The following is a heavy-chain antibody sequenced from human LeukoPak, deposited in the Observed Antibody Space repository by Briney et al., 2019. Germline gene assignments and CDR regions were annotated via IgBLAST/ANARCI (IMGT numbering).Heavy chain of an antibody. CDR1: GYTFTSYG. Sequence: GASVKVSCKASGYTFTSYGISWVRQAPGQGLEWMGWISAYNGNTNYAQKLQGRVTMTTDTSTSTAYMELRSLRSDDTAVYYCASGAWGSYPSDAFDIWGQGTMVTVSS. V-gene: IGHV1-18*01. J-gene: IGHJ3*02. CDR2: ISAYNGNT. D-gene: IGHD1-26*01. CDR3: ASGAWGSYPSDAFDI.